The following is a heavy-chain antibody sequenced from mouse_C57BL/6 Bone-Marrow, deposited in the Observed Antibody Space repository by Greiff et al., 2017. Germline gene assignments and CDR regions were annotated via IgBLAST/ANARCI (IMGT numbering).Heavy chain of an antibody. Sequence: EVMLVESGGDLVKPGGSLKLSCAASGFTFSSYGMSWVRQTPDKRLEWVATISSGGSYTYYPASVKGRFTISRDNATNTLYLQMSSLKSEDTAMYYCARHGGSWFAYWGQGTLVTVSA. D-gene: IGHD1-1*02. CDR1: GFTFSSYG. V-gene: IGHV5-6*01. CDR3: ARHGGSWFAY. CDR2: ISSGGSYT. J-gene: IGHJ3*01.